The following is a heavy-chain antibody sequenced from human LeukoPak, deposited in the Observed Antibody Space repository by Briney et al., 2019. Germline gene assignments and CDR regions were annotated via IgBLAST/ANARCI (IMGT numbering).Heavy chain of an antibody. CDR1: GFTLSTHG. CDR2: ISYDGTNK. Sequence: GGSLRLSCAASGFTLSTHGMHWVRQAPGKGLEWVAMISYDGTNKQNTKSVKGRLTISRDNSKNTLYLQMNSLRAEDTAVYYCAKDFGANNWYNWFDPWGQGTLVTVSS. V-gene: IGHV3-30*18. CDR3: AKDFGANNWYNWFDP. D-gene: IGHD1-1*01. J-gene: IGHJ5*02.